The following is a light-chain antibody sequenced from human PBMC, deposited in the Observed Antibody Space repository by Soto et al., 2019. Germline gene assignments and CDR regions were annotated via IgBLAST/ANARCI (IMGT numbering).Light chain of an antibody. J-gene: IGKJ1*01. V-gene: IGKV3-20*01. Sequence: EIVLTQSPGTLSLSPGERATLSCRASQSVSSSYLAWYQQKPGQAPRLLIYGASSRATGIPDRFSGSGSGTDCTLTISRLEPEDFAVYYCQKYGSSPGTFGQGTKVEIK. CDR3: QKYGSSPGT. CDR2: GAS. CDR1: QSVSSSY.